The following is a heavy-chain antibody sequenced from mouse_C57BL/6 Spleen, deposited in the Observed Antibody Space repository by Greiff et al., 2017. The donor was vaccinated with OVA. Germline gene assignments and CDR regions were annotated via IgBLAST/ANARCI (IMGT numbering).Heavy chain of an antibody. Sequence: DVMLVESGGGLVKPGGSLKLSCAASGFTFSSYTMSWVRQTPEKRLEWVATISGGGGNTYYPDSVKGRFTISRDNDKNTLYLQMSSLRSEDTALYYCASHYYSDWGQGTSVTVSS. CDR1: GFTFSSYT. CDR2: ISGGGGNT. J-gene: IGHJ4*01. CDR3: ASHYYSD. V-gene: IGHV5-9*01. D-gene: IGHD2-12*01.